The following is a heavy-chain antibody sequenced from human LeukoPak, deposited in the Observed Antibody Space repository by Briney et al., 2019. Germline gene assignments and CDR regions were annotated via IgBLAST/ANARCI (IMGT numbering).Heavy chain of an antibody. J-gene: IGHJ4*02. D-gene: IGHD2-15*01. CDR2: INPNSGGT. Sequence: ASVKVSCKASGYTFTGYYVHWVRQAPGQGLEWMGWINPNSGGTKYAQKFQGRVTMTRDTSITTAYMELSSLRSDDTAVYYCARFLGYCSAGRCYFDYWGQGTLVTVSS. CDR3: ARFLGYCSAGRCYFDY. CDR1: GYTFTGYY. V-gene: IGHV1-2*02.